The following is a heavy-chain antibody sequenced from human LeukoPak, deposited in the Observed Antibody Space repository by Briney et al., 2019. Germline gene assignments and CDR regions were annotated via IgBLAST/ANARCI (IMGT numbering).Heavy chain of an antibody. D-gene: IGHD4-23*01. Sequence: PGGSLRLSCAASGFTFSSYSMNWVRQAPGKGLEWVSSISSSSSYIYYADSVKGRFTISRDNAKNSLYLQMNSLRAEDTAAYYCARENTDYGGNPLDYWGQGTLVTVSS. J-gene: IGHJ4*02. CDR2: ISSSSSYI. V-gene: IGHV3-21*01. CDR1: GFTFSSYS. CDR3: ARENTDYGGNPLDY.